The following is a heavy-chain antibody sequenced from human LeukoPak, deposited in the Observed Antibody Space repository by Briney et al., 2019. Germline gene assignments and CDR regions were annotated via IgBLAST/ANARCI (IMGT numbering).Heavy chain of an antibody. D-gene: IGHD2-15*01. J-gene: IGHJ4*02. Sequence: PSETLSLTCAVSGYSISSGYYWGWIRQPPGKGLEWIGSIYHSGSTYYNPSLKSRVTISVDTSKNQLSLKLNSVTAADTAVYYCARSVQRYCSGGSCYSNFSPRDYWGQGTLVTVSS. CDR1: GYSISSGYY. CDR2: IYHSGST. CDR3: ARSVQRYCSGGSCYSNFSPRDY. V-gene: IGHV4-38-2*01.